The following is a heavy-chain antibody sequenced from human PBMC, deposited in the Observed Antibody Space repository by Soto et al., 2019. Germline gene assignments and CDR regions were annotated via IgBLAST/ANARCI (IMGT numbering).Heavy chain of an antibody. CDR2: ISGSGDST. Sequence: GGSLRLSCAASGFTFSNYDMSWVRQAPGKGLEWVSGISGSGDSTYYADSVKGRFTVSRDNSKNTLYLQMNSLRAEDTAVFYCAKERSSGWSFDYWGQGTLVTVSS. D-gene: IGHD6-19*01. V-gene: IGHV3-23*01. J-gene: IGHJ4*02. CDR3: AKERSSGWSFDY. CDR1: GFTFSNYD.